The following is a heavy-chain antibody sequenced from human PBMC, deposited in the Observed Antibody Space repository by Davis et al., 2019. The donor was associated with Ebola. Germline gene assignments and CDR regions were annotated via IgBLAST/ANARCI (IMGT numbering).Heavy chain of an antibody. V-gene: IGHV4-31*03. CDR3: ARDARPYNSGWWTFDY. D-gene: IGHD6-19*01. Sequence: PSETLSLTCTVSGGSISSGGHYWSWIRQQPGKGLEWIGYISYSGSTYYNPSLKSRLTISVDTSKNQFSLKLSSVTAADTAVYYCARDARPYNSGWWTFDYWGQGTLVTVSS. CDR2: ISYSGST. J-gene: IGHJ4*02. CDR1: GGSISSGGHY.